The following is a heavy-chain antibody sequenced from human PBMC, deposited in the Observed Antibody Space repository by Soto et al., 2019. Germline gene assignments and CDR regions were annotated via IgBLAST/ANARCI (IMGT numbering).Heavy chain of an antibody. Sequence: VGSLRLSCAASGFTFSSFSMNWVRQAPGKGLEWVSSISSSSSYIDYADSAKGRFTISRDNAKNSLYLQMNSLRAEDTAVYYCAREDQVGATAGFDHWGQGTLVTVSS. CDR3: AREDQVGATAGFDH. CDR2: ISSSSSYI. D-gene: IGHD1-26*01. J-gene: IGHJ4*02. CDR1: GFTFSSFS. V-gene: IGHV3-21*01.